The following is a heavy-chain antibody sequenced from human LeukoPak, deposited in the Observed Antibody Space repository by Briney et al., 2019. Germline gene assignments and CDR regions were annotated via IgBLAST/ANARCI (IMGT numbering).Heavy chain of an antibody. V-gene: IGHV1-69*05. J-gene: IGHJ4*02. D-gene: IGHD3-22*01. CDR3: ARGRYYDSSGYLDY. CDR1: GGTFSSYA. CDR2: IIPIFGTA. Sequence: SVKVSCKASGGTFSSYAISWVRQPHGQGLEWMGRIIPIFGTANYAQKFQGRVRITTDEATSTAYMELSSLRSEDTAVYYCARGRYYDSSGYLDYWGQGTLVTVSS.